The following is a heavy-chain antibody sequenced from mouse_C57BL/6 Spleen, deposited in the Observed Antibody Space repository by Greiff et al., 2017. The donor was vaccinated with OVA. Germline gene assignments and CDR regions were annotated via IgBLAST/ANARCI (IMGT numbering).Heavy chain of an antibody. CDR3: ARVYYYGSSHFDY. CDR1: GFTFSDYY. D-gene: IGHD1-1*01. J-gene: IGHJ2*01. CDR2: INYDGSST. V-gene: IGHV5-16*01. Sequence: EVQRVESEGGLVQPGSSMKLSCTASGFTFSDYYMAWVRQVPEKGLEWVANINYDGSSTYYLDSLKSRFIISRDNAKNILYLQMSSLKSEDTATYYCARVYYYGSSHFDYWGQGTTLTVSS.